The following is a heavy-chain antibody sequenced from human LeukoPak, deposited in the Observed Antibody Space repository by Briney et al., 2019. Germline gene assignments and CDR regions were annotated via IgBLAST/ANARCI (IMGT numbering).Heavy chain of an antibody. CDR2: ISGSGST. J-gene: IGHJ3*02. Sequence: SQTLSLTCTVSGDSISSGDYYWSWIRQPAGKGLEWIGRISGSGSTNYNPSLKSRVTMSVDTSKNQFSLKLSSVTAADTAVYFCARGPYSYDSSGAFDIWGQGTMVTVSS. CDR1: GDSISSGDYY. CDR3: ARGPYSYDSSGAFDI. V-gene: IGHV4-61*02. D-gene: IGHD3-22*01.